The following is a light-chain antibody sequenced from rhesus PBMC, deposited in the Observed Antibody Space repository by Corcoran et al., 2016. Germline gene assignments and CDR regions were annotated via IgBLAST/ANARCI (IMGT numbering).Light chain of an antibody. CDR1: ESVGSY. CDR2: RAY. V-gene: IGKV3-40*03. Sequence: EIVMTQSPATLSLSPGETATLSCRASESVGSYLAWYQQQPGQDPKHLVHRAYFRATGIPDRFSGSGSRTECTITITSLEPEDVGVYHCQQYNDLLPTFGQGTKVEIK. CDR3: QQYNDLLPT. J-gene: IGKJ1*01.